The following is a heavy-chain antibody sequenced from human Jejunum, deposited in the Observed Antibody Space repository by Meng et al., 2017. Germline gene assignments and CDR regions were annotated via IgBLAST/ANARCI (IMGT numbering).Heavy chain of an antibody. CDR3: ARYRTPGYAVGYDY. CDR2: ISGTSSAI. CDR1: GFSISDYY. J-gene: IGHJ4*02. Sequence: GESLKISCIASGFSISDYYMTWVRQAPGKGLEWVSYISGTSSAIYYADSLKGRITVSRDNAKNTLYLQINNLRREDTAMYYCARYRTPGYAVGYDYWGQGTLVTVSS. V-gene: IGHV3-11*01. D-gene: IGHD5-18*01.